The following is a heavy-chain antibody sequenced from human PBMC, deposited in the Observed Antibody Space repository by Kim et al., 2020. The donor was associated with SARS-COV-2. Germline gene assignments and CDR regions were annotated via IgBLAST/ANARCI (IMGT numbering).Heavy chain of an antibody. J-gene: IGHJ4*02. CDR1: GGSISSSNW. CDR2: IYHSGST. D-gene: IGHD6-13*01. CDR3: ARDRGIAAAEGLFDY. Sequence: SETLSLTCAVSGGSISSSNWWSWVRQPPGKGLEWIGEIYHSGSTNYNPSLKSRVTISVDKSKNQFSLKLSSVTAADTAVYYCARDRGIAAAEGLFDYWGQGTLVTVSS. V-gene: IGHV4-4*02.